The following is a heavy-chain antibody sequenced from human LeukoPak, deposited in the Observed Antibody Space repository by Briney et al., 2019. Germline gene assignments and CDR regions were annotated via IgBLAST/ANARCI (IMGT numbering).Heavy chain of an antibody. CDR1: GFSFSNYG. V-gene: IGHV3-30*02. J-gene: IGHJ4*02. Sequence: GGSLRLSCAASGFSFSNYGMHWVRQAPGKGLEWVTFIRYDGSNKYYVDSVKGRFTISRDNSRSTLYLQMNSLRAEDTAVYYWAKAPRKGIVVEPAVMIDYWGQGSLVTVSS. CDR3: AKAPRKGIVVEPAVMIDY. CDR2: IRYDGSNK. D-gene: IGHD2-2*01.